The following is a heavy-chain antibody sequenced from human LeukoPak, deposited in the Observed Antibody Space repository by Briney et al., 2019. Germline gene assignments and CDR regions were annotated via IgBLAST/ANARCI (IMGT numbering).Heavy chain of an antibody. V-gene: IGHV3-74*01. J-gene: IGHJ5*02. D-gene: IGHD3-10*01. Sequence: GGSLRLSCAGSRFTFANYWMHWVRQAPGQGLVWLSRLSGDGTIATYADSVKDRFTISRDNAKKTLYLQLTSLRAEDTAVYFCARDPGVRGVYYNYFDPWGQGTLVTVSS. CDR2: LSGDGTIA. CDR3: ARDPGVRGVYYNYFDP. CDR1: RFTFANYW.